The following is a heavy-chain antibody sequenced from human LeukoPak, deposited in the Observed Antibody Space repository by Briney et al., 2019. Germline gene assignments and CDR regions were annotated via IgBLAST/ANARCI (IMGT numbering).Heavy chain of an antibody. CDR1: GFTFSSYG. V-gene: IGHV3-33*01. D-gene: IGHD2-2*01. CDR3: ARRYCSSTSCTFDY. CDR2: IWYDGSNK. Sequence: GGSLRLSCAASGFTFSSYGMHWVRQAPGKGLEWVAVIWYDGSNKYYADSVKGRFTISRDNSENTLYLQMNSLRAEDTAVYYCARRYCSSTSCTFDYWGQGTLVTVSS. J-gene: IGHJ4*02.